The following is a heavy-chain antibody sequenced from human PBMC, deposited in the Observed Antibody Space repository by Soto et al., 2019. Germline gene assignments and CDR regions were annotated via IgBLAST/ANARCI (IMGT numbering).Heavy chain of an antibody. D-gene: IGHD2-15*01. CDR3: ARGYCSGGNCYSGMDV. J-gene: IGHJ6*02. CDR2: IIPISGTT. V-gene: IGHV1-69*13. CDR1: GGTFSTHA. Sequence: SVKVSCKASGGTFSTHAIIWVRQAPGHGLEWMGGIIPISGTTYYTQKFQGRVTITADEPTSTAFMELSSLKSEGTAVFYCARGYCSGGNCYSGMDVWGQGTMVTVSS.